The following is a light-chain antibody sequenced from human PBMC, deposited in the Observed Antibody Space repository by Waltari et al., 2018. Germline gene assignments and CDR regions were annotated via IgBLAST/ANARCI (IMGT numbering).Light chain of an antibody. J-gene: IGKJ1*01. CDR2: DAS. Sequence: EIVLTQSSGTLSLSPGERATLSCRASQSVGRYLAWYKQQHGQAPRLLIYDASTRATGIPDRFSGGGSGTDFSLTISRLEPEDFAVYYCQMYVRLPVTFGQGTKVEI. CDR3: QMYVRLPVT. CDR1: QSVGRY. V-gene: IGKV3-20*01.